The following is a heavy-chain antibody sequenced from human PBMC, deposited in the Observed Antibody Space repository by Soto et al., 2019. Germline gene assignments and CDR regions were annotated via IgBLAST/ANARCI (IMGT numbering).Heavy chain of an antibody. J-gene: IGHJ4*02. D-gene: IGHD6-13*01. CDR1: GFTFSSYA. Sequence: GGSLRLSCAASGFTFSSYAMHWVRQAPGKGLEWVAVISYDGSNKYYADSVKGRFTISRDNSKNTLYLQMNSLRAEDTAVYYCARDMGFESSSGTSPNWGQGTLVTVSS. CDR2: ISYDGSNK. CDR3: ARDMGFESSSGTSPN. V-gene: IGHV3-30-3*01.